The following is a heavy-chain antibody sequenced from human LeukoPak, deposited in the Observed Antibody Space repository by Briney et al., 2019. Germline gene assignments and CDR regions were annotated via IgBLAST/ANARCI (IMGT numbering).Heavy chain of an antibody. CDR1: GGSMNRYY. Sequence: PSETLSLTCTVSGGSMNRYYWSWIRQPAGKGLEWIGRIYTTGSTNYNPSLKSRVTMSVDTSKNQFSLKLSSVTAADTAVYFCARCPISYHSNYYYMDVWGKGTTVTVSS. J-gene: IGHJ6*03. D-gene: IGHD3-22*01. CDR2: IYTTGST. CDR3: ARCPISYHSNYYYMDV. V-gene: IGHV4-4*07.